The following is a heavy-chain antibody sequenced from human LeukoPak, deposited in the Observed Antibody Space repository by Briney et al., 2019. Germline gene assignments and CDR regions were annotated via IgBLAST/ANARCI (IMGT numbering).Heavy chain of an antibody. J-gene: IGHJ4*02. D-gene: IGHD3-3*01. CDR1: GGSISSGPYY. CDR3: ARERRFLEWLPEDYFDY. V-gene: IGHV4-31*03. Sequence: SETLSLTCTVSGGSISSGPYYWIWIRQHPGKGLEWIGYITYSGNTYYYPALNSRVTISVDTSKNQFSLKLSSVTAADTAVYYCARERRFLEWLPEDYFDYWGQGTLVTVSS. CDR2: ITYSGNT.